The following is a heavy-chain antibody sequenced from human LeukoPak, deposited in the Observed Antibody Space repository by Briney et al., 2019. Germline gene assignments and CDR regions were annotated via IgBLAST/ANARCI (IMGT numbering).Heavy chain of an antibody. V-gene: IGHV1-46*01. Sequence: ASVKVSCKASGYTFTSYHMHWVRQAPGQGLEWMGIINPSGGSTSYAQKFQGRVTMTRDTSTSTVYMELSSLRSEDTAVYYCARDTAMVSGPYYYMDVWGKGTTVTVSS. CDR2: INPSGGST. CDR3: ARDTAMVSGPYYYMDV. J-gene: IGHJ6*03. D-gene: IGHD5-18*01. CDR1: GYTFTSYH.